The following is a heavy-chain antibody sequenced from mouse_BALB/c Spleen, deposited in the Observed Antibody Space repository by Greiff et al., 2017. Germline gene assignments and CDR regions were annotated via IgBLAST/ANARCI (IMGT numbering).Heavy chain of an antibody. D-gene: IGHD2-4*01. V-gene: IGHV5-17*02. CDR3: ARSDDYDGFYAMDY. J-gene: IGHJ4*01. CDR2: ISSGSSTI. Sequence: EVNVVESGGGLVQPGGSRKLSCAASGFTFSSFGMHWVRQAPEKGLEWVAYISSGSSTIYYADTVKGRFTISRDNPKNTLFLQMTSLRSEDTAMYYCARSDDYDGFYAMDYWGQGTSVTVSS. CDR1: GFTFSSFG.